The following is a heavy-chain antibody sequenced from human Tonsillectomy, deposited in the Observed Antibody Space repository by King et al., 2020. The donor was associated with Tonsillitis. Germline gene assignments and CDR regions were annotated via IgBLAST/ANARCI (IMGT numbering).Heavy chain of an antibody. CDR3: ARMDGGRCGWADY. D-gene: IGHD2-15*01. V-gene: IGHV4-61*01. J-gene: IGHJ4*02. CDR2: IYYSGST. CDR1: GGSVSSGSYY. Sequence: QLQESGPGLVKPSETLSLTCTVSGGSVSSGSYYWSWIRQPPGKGLEWIGYIYYSGSTNYNPSLKSRVTISVDTSKNQFSLKLSSVTAADTAVYYCARMDGGRCGWADYWGQGTLVSVSS.